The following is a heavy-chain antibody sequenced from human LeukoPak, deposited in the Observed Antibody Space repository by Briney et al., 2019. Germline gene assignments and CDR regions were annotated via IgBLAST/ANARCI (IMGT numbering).Heavy chain of an antibody. Sequence: SVKVSCKASGGTFSSYAISWVRQAPGQGLEWMGRIIPILGIANYAQKFQGRVTITADKSTSTAYMELSSLRSEDTAVYYCASNFNTVTTFLDYWGQGTLVTVSS. CDR1: GGTFSSYA. D-gene: IGHD4-17*01. V-gene: IGHV1-69*04. J-gene: IGHJ4*02. CDR3: ASNFNTVTTFLDY. CDR2: IIPILGIA.